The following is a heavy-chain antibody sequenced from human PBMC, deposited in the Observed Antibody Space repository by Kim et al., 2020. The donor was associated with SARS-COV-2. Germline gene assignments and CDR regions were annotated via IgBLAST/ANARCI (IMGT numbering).Heavy chain of an antibody. D-gene: IGHD1-26*01. J-gene: IGHJ3*01. CDR2: ISGGSGVT. Sequence: GSLRLSCVASGFTLSAYGMSWVRQAPGEGLEWVSAISGGSGVTYYPASVKGRFTISRDNSKNTLYLQMNGLRVEDTAVYYCAKDGRWPKDAFDVWGQGT. CDR3: AKDGRWPKDAFDV. CDR1: GFTLSAYG. V-gene: IGHV3-23*01.